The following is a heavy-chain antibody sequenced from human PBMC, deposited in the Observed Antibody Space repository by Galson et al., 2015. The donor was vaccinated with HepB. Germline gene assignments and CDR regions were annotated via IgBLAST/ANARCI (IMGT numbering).Heavy chain of an antibody. J-gene: IGHJ6*03. V-gene: IGHV1-2*06. CDR2: INPNNGVT. Sequence: SCKASGYTFTGYYMHWVRQAPGQGLEWLGRINPNNGVTNYAQKFQGRVTMTRDTSIRTAYMELSRLRSDDTAVYYCARAGWVTTGFVYYYSYYMDVWGKGTTVTVSS. D-gene: IGHD4-17*01. CDR3: ARAGWVTTGFVYYYSYYMDV. CDR1: GYTFTGYY.